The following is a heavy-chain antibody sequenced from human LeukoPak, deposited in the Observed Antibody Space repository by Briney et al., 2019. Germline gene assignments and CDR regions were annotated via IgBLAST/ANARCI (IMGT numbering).Heavy chain of an antibody. J-gene: IGHJ3*02. D-gene: IGHD1-1*01. CDR2: ISAYNGNT. CDR3: ARVSGPRALWKGAGASDI. Sequence: ASVKVSCKASGYTFTSYGISWVRQAPGQGLEWMGWISAYNGNTNYAQKLQGRVTMTTDTSTSTAYMELRSLRSDDTAVYYCARVSGPRALWKGAGASDIWGQGTMVTASS. CDR1: GYTFTSYG. V-gene: IGHV1-18*01.